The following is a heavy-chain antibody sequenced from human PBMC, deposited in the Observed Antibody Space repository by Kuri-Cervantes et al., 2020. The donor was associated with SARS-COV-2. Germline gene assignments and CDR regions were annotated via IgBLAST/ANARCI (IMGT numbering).Heavy chain of an antibody. CDR3: ARLGYCNSSSCNRGDYYHYYMDV. Sequence: GGSLRLSCAASGFTFSRYWMSWVRQAPGKGLEWVANIRQDGSQKLYVDSVKGRFTISRDNANNKMYLQMNSLRAEDTAVYYCARLGYCNSSSCNRGDYYHYYMDVWGNGSTVTVSS. D-gene: IGHD2-2*03. V-gene: IGHV3-7*01. CDR1: GFTFSRYW. CDR2: IRQDGSQK. J-gene: IGHJ6*03.